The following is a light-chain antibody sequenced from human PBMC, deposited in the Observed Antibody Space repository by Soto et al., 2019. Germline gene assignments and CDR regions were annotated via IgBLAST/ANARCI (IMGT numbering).Light chain of an antibody. CDR2: AAS. CDR1: QSINTY. Sequence: DIQMTQSPSSLSASVGDRVTITCRASQSINTYLNWYQQKPGKAPKFLIYAASSLQSGVPSRFNGSGTGTFFTPTIRSLQPEDVATYYCQQNYNSPPFTFGQGTKLEIK. CDR3: QQNYNSPPFT. J-gene: IGKJ2*01. V-gene: IGKV1-39*01.